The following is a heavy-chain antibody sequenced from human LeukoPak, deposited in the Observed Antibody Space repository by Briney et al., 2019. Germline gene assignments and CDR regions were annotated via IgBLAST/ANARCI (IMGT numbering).Heavy chain of an antibody. D-gene: IGHD2-2*01. CDR3: ARKYCSSTSCYSTPYYYYGMDV. Sequence: ASVKVSCKASGYTFTSYAMHWVRQAPGQRLEWMGWINAGNGNTKYSQKLQGRVTITRDTSASTAYMELSSLRSEDTAVYYCARKYCSSTSCYSTPYYYYGMDVWGQGTTVTVSS. J-gene: IGHJ6*02. CDR2: INAGNGNT. CDR1: GYTFTSYA. V-gene: IGHV1-3*01.